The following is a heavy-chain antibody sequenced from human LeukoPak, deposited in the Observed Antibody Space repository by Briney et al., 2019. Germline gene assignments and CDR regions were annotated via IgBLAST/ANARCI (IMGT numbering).Heavy chain of an antibody. CDR3: ARVGCSGGGCPIDY. CDR2: ISDSSSYI. D-gene: IGHD2-15*01. J-gene: IGHJ4*02. Sequence: GGSLRLSCAASEFRFSSYDMNWVRQAPGKGLEWVSSISDSSSYIYYADSVKGRFTISRDNAKNSLLLQMNSLSAEDTAVYYCARVGCSGGGCPIDYWGQGTLVTVSS. CDR1: EFRFSSYD. V-gene: IGHV3-21*01.